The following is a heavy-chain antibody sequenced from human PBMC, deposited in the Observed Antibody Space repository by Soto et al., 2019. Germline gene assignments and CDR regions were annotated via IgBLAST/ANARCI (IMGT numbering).Heavy chain of an antibody. Sequence: PGGSLRLSCAASGFTFGSYGMHWVRQAPGKGLEWVAVIWYDGSNKYYADSVRGRFTISRDNSKNKLYLQMNSLGAEDTAVYYCARSMVRGVKYGMDVWGQGTTVTVSS. J-gene: IGHJ6*02. CDR3: ARSMVRGVKYGMDV. V-gene: IGHV3-33*01. D-gene: IGHD3-10*01. CDR2: IWYDGSNK. CDR1: GFTFGSYG.